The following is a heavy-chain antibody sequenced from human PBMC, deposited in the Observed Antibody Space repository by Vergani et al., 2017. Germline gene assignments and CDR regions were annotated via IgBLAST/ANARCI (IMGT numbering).Heavy chain of an antibody. CDR2: IIPIFGTA. Sequence: QVQLVQSGAEVKKPGSSVKLSCKASGGTFSSYAISWVRQAPGQGLEWMGRIIPIFGTANYAQKFQGRVTITADESTSTAYMELSSLRSEDTAVYYCARDRAYDYGGNSGVDAFDIWGQGTMVTVSS. CDR1: GGTFSSYA. V-gene: IGHV1-69*13. D-gene: IGHD4-23*01. J-gene: IGHJ3*02. CDR3: ARDRAYDYGGNSGVDAFDI.